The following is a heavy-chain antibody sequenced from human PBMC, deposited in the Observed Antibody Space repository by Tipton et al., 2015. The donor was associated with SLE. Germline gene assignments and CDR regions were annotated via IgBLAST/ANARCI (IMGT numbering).Heavy chain of an antibody. V-gene: IGHV4-39*07. CDR3: ARERPGDSSGWYFDL. J-gene: IGHJ2*01. D-gene: IGHD6-19*01. CDR1: GGSISSSSYY. Sequence: TLSLTCTVSGGSISSSSYYWGWIRQPPGKGLEWIGSISYSGSTNYNPSLKSRVTLSVDTSKNQFSLKLSSVTAADTAVYYCARERPGDSSGWYFDLWGRGTLVTVSS. CDR2: ISYSGST.